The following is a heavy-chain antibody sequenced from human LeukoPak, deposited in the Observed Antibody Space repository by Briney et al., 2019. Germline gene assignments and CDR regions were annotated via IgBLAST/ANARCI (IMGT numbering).Heavy chain of an antibody. D-gene: IGHD4-11*01. CDR1: GYTLTELS. Sequence: ASVKVSCKVSGYTLTELSMHWVRQAPGKGLEWMGGFEPEDGETIYAQKFQGRVTMTEDTSTDTAYMELSSLRSEDTAVYYCATYSNYAYWYFDLWGRGTLVTVSS. V-gene: IGHV1-24*01. J-gene: IGHJ2*01. CDR3: ATYSNYAYWYFDL. CDR2: FEPEDGET.